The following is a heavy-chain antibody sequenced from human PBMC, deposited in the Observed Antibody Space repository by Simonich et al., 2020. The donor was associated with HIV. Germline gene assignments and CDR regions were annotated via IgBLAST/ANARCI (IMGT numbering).Heavy chain of an antibody. V-gene: IGHV4-38-2*01. J-gene: IGHJ4*02. CDR2: IYLRGST. CDR3: YGDYGEYYFDH. CDR1: GYSISSGYY. D-gene: IGHD4-17*01. Sequence: QVQLQESGPGLVKPSETLSLTCAVSGYSISSGYYWGWIRQPPGKGLEWIGSIYLRGSTYYNPSLKRRVTISVDTSKNQFSLKMSSLTAADTAVYYCYGDYGEYYFDHWSQGTLVTVSS.